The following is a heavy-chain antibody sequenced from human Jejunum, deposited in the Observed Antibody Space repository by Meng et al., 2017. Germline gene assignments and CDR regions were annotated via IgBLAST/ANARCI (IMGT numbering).Heavy chain of an antibody. CDR2: INNGGGTT. D-gene: IGHD2-2*01. V-gene: IGHV3-48*03. CDR3: ARDSTLPIVPGTMNYYYYGMDV. CDR1: GFSFSYYE. Sequence: GESLKISCEASGFSFSYYEMNWVRQSPGKGLEWVAYINNGGGTTYYADSVKGRFIISRDNIKNSLYLEMNSLRVEDTATYFCARDSTLPIVPGTMNYYYYGMDVWGQGTMVTVSS. J-gene: IGHJ6*02.